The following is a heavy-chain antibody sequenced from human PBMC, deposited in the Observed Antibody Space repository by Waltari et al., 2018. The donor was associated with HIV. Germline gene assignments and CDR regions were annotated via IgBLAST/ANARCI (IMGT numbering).Heavy chain of an antibody. V-gene: IGHV3-7*04. CDR2: IRQDGSEK. D-gene: IGHD3-10*01. Sequence: EVQLVESGGGLVQPGGSLRLSCAASGFTFSSYWMSWVRQAPGKGVEWVAKIRQDGSEKYYVDSVNGRFTISRDNAENSLYLQMNSLGAEDTAVYYCARGGFYGSGSKVNWGQGTLVTVSS. J-gene: IGHJ4*02. CDR3: ARGGFYGSGSKVN. CDR1: GFTFSSYW.